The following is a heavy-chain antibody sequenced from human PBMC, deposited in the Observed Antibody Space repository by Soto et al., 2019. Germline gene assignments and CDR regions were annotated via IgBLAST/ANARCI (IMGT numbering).Heavy chain of an antibody. J-gene: IGHJ5*02. CDR3: AREIAVADHWFDP. D-gene: IGHD6-19*01. V-gene: IGHV4-59*01. CDR1: GGSISSYY. CDR2: IYYSGST. Sequence: QVQLQESGPGLVKPSETLSLTCTVSGGSISSYYWSWIRQPPGKGLEWIGYIYYSGSTNYNPSLKSRVPISVDTSKNQFPLKLSSVTAADTAVYYCAREIAVADHWFDPWGQGTLVTVSS.